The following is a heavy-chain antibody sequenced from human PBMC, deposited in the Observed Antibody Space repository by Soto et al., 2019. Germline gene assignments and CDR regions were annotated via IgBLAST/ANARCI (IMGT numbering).Heavy chain of an antibody. V-gene: IGHV3-7*05. CDR3: LASYRFSMDV. J-gene: IGHJ6*02. Sequence: GGSLRLSCAASGFTFNKCWMFWVRQAPGKGLEWVANIKQDGSEKYYVDSVKGRFTISRDNAENSLYLQMNSLRAEDTAVYYCLASYRFSMDVWGQGTTVTVSS. CDR1: GFTFNKCW. D-gene: IGHD3-3*02. CDR2: IKQDGSEK.